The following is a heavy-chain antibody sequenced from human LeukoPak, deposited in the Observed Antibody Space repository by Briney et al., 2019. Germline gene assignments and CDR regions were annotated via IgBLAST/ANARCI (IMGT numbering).Heavy chain of an antibody. V-gene: IGHV3-20*04. CDR3: ARGILYYYGSGSYYSPLDTFDI. Sequence: GGSLRLSCAASGFTFDDYGMSWVRQAPGKGLEWVSGINWNGGSTGYADSVKGRFTISRDNAKNSLYLQMNSLRAEDTALYYCARGILYYYGSGSYYSPLDTFDIWGQGTMVTVSS. D-gene: IGHD3-10*01. J-gene: IGHJ3*02. CDR1: GFTFDDYG. CDR2: INWNGGST.